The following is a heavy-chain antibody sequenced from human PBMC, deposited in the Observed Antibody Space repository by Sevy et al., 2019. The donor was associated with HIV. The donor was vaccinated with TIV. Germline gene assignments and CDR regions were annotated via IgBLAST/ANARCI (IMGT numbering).Heavy chain of an antibody. V-gene: IGHV3-33*01. CDR2: VWYDGSNE. CDR3: AREPTDPSCYMDL. CDR1: GFTFSRFG. J-gene: IGHJ6*03. Sequence: GGSLRLSCAASGFTFSRFGMHWVRQAPGKGLEWVGVVWYDGSNEYYADSVKGRFTISRDNSKNTLYLQMNRLRAEDTAVYYCAREPTDPSCYMDLWGKGTAVTVSS. D-gene: IGHD1-26*01.